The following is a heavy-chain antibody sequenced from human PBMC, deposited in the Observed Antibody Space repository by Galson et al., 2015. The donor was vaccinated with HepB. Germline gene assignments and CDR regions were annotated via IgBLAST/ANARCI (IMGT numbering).Heavy chain of an antibody. CDR2: ISSSSSYI. J-gene: IGHJ6*03. CDR1: GFTFSSYS. V-gene: IGHV3-21*01. D-gene: IGHD5-24*01. CDR3: ARDEERWLQTVGYMDV. Sequence: SLRLSCTASGFTFSSYSMNWVRQAPGKGLEWVSSISSSSSYIYYADSVKGRFTISRDNAKNSLYLQMNSLRAEDTAVYYCARDEERWLQTVGYMDVWGKGTTVTVSS.